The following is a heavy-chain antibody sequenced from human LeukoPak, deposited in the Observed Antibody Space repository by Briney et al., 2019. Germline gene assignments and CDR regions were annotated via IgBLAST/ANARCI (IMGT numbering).Heavy chain of an antibody. Sequence: PSETLSLTCTVSGGSISRSTYYWRWIRQPPGKGLEWIGSIYYSGSTYYNPSLKSRATISVDTCKIQFSLKLTSVTAADTGLYYCARPRDTTHYYYWGDAFDIWGQGTMVTVSS. D-gene: IGHD3-22*01. V-gene: IGHV4-39*01. J-gene: IGHJ3*02. CDR3: ARPRDTTHYYYWGDAFDI. CDR1: GGSISRSTYY. CDR2: IYYSGST.